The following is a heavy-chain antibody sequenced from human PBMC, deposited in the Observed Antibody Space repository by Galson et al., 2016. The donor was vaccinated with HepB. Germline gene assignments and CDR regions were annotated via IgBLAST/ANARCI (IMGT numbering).Heavy chain of an antibody. Sequence: SLRLSCAASGFTFSDYYINWIRQAPGKGLEWVSYISTSTSYTNYADSVKGRFTISRDNAKNSLYLQMNSLRAEDTAVYYCARDGAYGGNSVFDYWGQGTLVTVSS. CDR3: ARDGAYGGNSVFDY. CDR2: ISTSTSYT. D-gene: IGHD4-23*01. CDR1: GFTFSDYY. J-gene: IGHJ4*02. V-gene: IGHV3-11*06.